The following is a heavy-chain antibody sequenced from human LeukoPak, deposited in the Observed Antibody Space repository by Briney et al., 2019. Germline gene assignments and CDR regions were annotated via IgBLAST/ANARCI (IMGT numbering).Heavy chain of an antibody. Sequence: SETLSLTCAVYGGSFSGYYWSWIRQSPGKGLEWIGEINHSGSTNYNPSLKSRVTISVDTSKNQFSLKLCSVTAADTAVYYCARNSLGYCSSTSCSYGMDVWGQGTTVTVSS. V-gene: IGHV4-34*01. CDR3: ARNSLGYCSSTSCSYGMDV. D-gene: IGHD2-2*01. J-gene: IGHJ6*02. CDR1: GGSFSGYY. CDR2: INHSGST.